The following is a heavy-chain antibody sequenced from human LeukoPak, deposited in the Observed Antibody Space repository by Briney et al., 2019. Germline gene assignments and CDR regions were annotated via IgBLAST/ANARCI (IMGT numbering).Heavy chain of an antibody. J-gene: IGHJ4*02. Sequence: ASVKVSFKPSGYTFTDYYMHWVRQAPGQGLEWMGWINPNSGGTNYAQKCQGRVTMTRDTSITTAYMELTRLRSDDTAVYYCAREVEGATVTTRCFDYWGQGTLVTVSS. CDR3: AREVEGATVTTRCFDY. V-gene: IGHV1-2*02. CDR1: GYTFTDYY. D-gene: IGHD4-17*01. CDR2: INPNSGGT.